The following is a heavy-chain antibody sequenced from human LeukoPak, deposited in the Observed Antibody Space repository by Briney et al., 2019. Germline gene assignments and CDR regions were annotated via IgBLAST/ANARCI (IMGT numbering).Heavy chain of an antibody. CDR2: ISSSSSYI. J-gene: IGHJ3*02. CDR1: GFTFSSYS. D-gene: IGHD2-21*02. CDR3: ARVRGDLDAFDI. V-gene: IGHV3-21*01. Sequence: GGSLRLSCAASGFTFSSYSMNWVRQAPGKGLEWVSSISSSSSYIYYADSVKGRFTISRDNAKNSLYLQMNSLRAEVTAVYYCARVRGDLDAFDIWGQGTMVTVSS.